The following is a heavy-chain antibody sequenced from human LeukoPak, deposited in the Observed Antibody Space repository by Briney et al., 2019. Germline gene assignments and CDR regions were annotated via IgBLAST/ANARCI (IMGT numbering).Heavy chain of an antibody. CDR1: GFTFSSYS. CDR2: ISSSSSDI. J-gene: IGHJ4*02. D-gene: IGHD6-19*01. Sequence: PGGSLRLSCAASGFTFSSYSMSWVRQAPGKGLEWVSSISSSSSDIYYADSVKGRFTIPRDNAKNSLYLQMNSLRAEDTAGYYCAREGGAKWLVSLGVIDYWGQGTLVTVSS. CDR3: AREGGAKWLVSLGVIDY. V-gene: IGHV3-21*01.